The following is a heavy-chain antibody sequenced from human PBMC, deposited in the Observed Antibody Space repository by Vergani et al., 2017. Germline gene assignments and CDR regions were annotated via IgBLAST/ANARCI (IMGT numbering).Heavy chain of an antibody. Sequence: QVQLQESGPGLVKPSETLSLTCTVSGGSISSSSYYWGWIRQPPGKGMEWIGSIYYSGSTFYNPSLKSRVTISIDTSKNQFSLKVSSVTAADTAVYYCARSIVADGAFDIWGQGTMVTVSS. CDR3: ARSIVADGAFDI. CDR2: IYYSGST. CDR1: GGSISSSSYY. J-gene: IGHJ3*02. V-gene: IGHV4-39*07. D-gene: IGHD5-12*01.